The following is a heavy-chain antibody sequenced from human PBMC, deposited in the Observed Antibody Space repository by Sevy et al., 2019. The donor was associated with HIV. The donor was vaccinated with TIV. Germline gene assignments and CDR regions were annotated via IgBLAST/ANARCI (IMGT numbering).Heavy chain of an antibody. J-gene: IGHJ4*02. Sequence: SETLSLTCTVSGGSISSGDYYWSWIRQPPGQGLEWIGYIYYSGSTYYNPSLKSRVTISVDTSKNQFSLKLSSVTAADTVVYYCAGLYYYDSSGYYTLSDYWGQGTLVTVSS. CDR3: AGLYYYDSSGYYTLSDY. CDR2: IYYSGST. D-gene: IGHD3-22*01. V-gene: IGHV4-30-4*01. CDR1: GGSISSGDYY.